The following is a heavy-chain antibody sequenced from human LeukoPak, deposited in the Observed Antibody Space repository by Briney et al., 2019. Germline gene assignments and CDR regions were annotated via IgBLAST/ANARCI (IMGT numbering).Heavy chain of an antibody. CDR2: ISYDGSNK. Sequence: GGSLRLSCAASGFTFSSYGMHWVRQAPDKGLEWVAVISYDGSNKYYADSVKGRFTISRDNSKNTLYLQMNSLRAEDTAVYYCAKGSVATDYFDYWGQGTLVTVSS. V-gene: IGHV3-30*18. CDR3: AKGSVATDYFDY. J-gene: IGHJ4*02. CDR1: GFTFSSYG. D-gene: IGHD5-12*01.